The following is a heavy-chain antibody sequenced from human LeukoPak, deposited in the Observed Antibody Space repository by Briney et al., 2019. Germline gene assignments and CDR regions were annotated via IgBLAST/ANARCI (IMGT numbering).Heavy chain of an antibody. J-gene: IGHJ4*02. CDR2: IYYSGST. CDR1: GGSISSSSYY. CDR3: ARGPAVARFDY. D-gene: IGHD6-19*01. Sequence: SETLSLTCTVSGGSISSSSYYWGWIRQPPGKGLEWIGSIYYSGSTYYNPSLKSRVTISVDTSKNQFSLKLSSVTAADTAVYYCARGPAVARFDYWGQGTLVTVSS. V-gene: IGHV4-39*01.